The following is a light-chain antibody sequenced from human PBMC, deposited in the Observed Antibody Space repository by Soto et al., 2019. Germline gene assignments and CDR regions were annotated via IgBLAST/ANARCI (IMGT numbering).Light chain of an antibody. CDR1: QSVGNN. V-gene: IGKV3-15*01. CDR2: GAS. CDR3: QHYNSYSDA. Sequence: EIVMTQSPGTLSVSPGERVTLSCRASQSVGNNLAWHQQKPGQAPRLLIYGASTRATGVPARFSGSGSGTEFTLTISSLQPDDFATYYCQHYNSYSDAFGQGTKVDIK. J-gene: IGKJ1*01.